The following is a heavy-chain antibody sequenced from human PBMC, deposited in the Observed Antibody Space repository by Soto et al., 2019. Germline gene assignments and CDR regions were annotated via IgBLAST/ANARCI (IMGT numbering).Heavy chain of an antibody. V-gene: IGHV1-18*01. D-gene: IGHD4-17*01. CDR3: ARRLYGDYDY. CDR2: ISTYNGNT. J-gene: IGHJ4*02. CDR1: GYSFTTSG. Sequence: QAQLVQSGAEVKEPGASVKVSCKASGYSFTTSGITWVRQAPGQGLEWMGWISTYNGNTNYAQKLQDRVTLTNDTSTSTAYMELRSRRSDDTAVYYCARRLYGDYDYWGQGTLVTVSS.